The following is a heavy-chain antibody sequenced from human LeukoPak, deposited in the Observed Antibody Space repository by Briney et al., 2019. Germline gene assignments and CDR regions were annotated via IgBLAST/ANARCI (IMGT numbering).Heavy chain of an antibody. V-gene: IGHV3-30*01. Sequence: GGSLRLSCAASGFTFISYATQWVRQAPGKGLEWVAVISYDGSNKYYADSVKGRFTISRDNSKNTLYLQMNSLRAEDTAVYYRATIYNSGYWGQGTLVTVSS. CDR2: ISYDGSNK. D-gene: IGHD2-21*01. J-gene: IGHJ4*02. CDR1: GFTFISYA. CDR3: ATIYNSGY.